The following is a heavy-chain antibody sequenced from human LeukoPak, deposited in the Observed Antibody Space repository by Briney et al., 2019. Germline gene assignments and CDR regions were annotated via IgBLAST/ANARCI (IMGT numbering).Heavy chain of an antibody. CDR1: GFTVSSNY. D-gene: IGHD2-21*02. CDR3: ARYCGGNCYSPHDAFDI. CDR2: IFSGGTT. Sequence: PGGSLRLSCAASGFTVSSNYMSWVRQAPGKGLEWVSVIFSGGTTYYADSVKGRFTISRDNSKNTLYLQMNSLRAEDTAVYYCARYCGGNCYSPHDAFDIWGQGTMVTVSS. V-gene: IGHV3-53*01. J-gene: IGHJ3*02.